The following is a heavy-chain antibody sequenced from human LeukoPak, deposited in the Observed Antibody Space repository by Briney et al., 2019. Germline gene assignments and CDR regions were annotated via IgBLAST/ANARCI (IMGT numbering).Heavy chain of an antibody. V-gene: IGHV4-30-2*01. CDR1: GGSISSGGYS. CDR2: IYHSGST. CDR3: ASSAGLVGPLDY. D-gene: IGHD6-19*01. J-gene: IGHJ4*02. Sequence: SETLSPTCAVSGGSISSGGYSWSWIRQPPGKGLEWIGYIYHSGSTYYNPSLKSRVTISVDRSKNQFSLKLSSVTAADTAVYYCASSAGLVGPLDYWGQGTLVTVSS.